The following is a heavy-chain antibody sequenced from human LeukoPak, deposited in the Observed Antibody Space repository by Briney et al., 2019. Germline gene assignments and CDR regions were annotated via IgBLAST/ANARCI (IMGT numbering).Heavy chain of an antibody. V-gene: IGHV3-30-3*01. CDR2: ISYDGSNK. CDR1: GFTFSSYA. Sequence: GRSLRLSCAASGFTFSSYAMHWVRQAPGKGLEWVAVISYDGSNKYYADSVKGRFTISRDNSKNTLYLQMNSLRAEDTAVYYCASTANYYDSSGSPDYWGQGTLVTVSS. CDR3: ASTANYYDSSGSPDY. D-gene: IGHD3-22*01. J-gene: IGHJ4*02.